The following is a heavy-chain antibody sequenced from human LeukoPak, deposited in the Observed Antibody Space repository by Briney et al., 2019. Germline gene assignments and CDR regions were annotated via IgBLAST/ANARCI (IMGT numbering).Heavy chain of an antibody. CDR2: VSTDSTYT. CDR1: GFTFSDYY. J-gene: IGHJ2*01. V-gene: IGHV3-11*05. CDR3: TREDNWYFDL. Sequence: PGGSLRLSCTASGFTFSDYYMTWIRQAPGKGLEWLSYVSTDSTYTNYADSVKGRVTISRDNAKSSLYLQLNSLTAEDTAVYYCTREDNWYFDLWGRGTLVTVSS.